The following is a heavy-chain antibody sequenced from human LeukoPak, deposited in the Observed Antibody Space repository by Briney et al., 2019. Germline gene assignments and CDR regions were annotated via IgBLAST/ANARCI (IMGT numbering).Heavy chain of an antibody. CDR2: ISGSGGST. V-gene: IGHV3-23*01. J-gene: IGHJ4*02. Sequence: GGSLRLSCAASGFTFSSYAMSWVRQAPGKGLEWVSAISGSGGSTYYADSVKGRFTISRDNSKNTLYLQMNSLRAEDTAVYYCAKDGGLDDFWSGYTMGPGDYWGQGTLVTVSS. CDR3: AKDGGLDDFWSGYTMGPGDY. CDR1: GFTFSSYA. D-gene: IGHD3-3*01.